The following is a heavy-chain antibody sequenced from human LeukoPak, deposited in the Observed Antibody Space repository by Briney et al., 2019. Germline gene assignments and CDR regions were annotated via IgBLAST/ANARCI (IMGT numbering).Heavy chain of an antibody. CDR3: AINRGLRWSRGDY. CDR1: GFTFSTYA. V-gene: IGHV3-23*01. J-gene: IGHJ4*02. CDR2: ISGSGDVT. D-gene: IGHD4-23*01. Sequence: GGSLRLSCAASGFTFSTYAMSWVRQAPGKGLEWVSDISGSGDVTNYADSVRGRLTISRDNSKNTLYLQMNSLRAEDTAVYYCAINRGLRWSRGDYWGQGTLVTVSS.